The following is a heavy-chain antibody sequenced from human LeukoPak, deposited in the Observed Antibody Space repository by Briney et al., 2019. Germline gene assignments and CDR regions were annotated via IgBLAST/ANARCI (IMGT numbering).Heavy chain of an antibody. CDR3: ARARSGHYYDSSGYIMDY. D-gene: IGHD3-22*01. CDR1: GYTFTSNG. J-gene: IGHJ4*02. Sequence: ASVKVSCKASGYTFTSNGISWVRQAPGQGLEWMGWISAYNGNTNYAQKLQGRVTMTTDTSTSTAYMELRSLRSDDTAVYYCARARSGHYYDSSGYIMDYWGQGTLVTVSS. CDR2: ISAYNGNT. V-gene: IGHV1-18*01.